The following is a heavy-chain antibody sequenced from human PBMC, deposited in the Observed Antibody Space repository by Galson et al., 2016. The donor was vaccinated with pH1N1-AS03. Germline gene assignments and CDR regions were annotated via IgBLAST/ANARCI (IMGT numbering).Heavy chain of an antibody. CDR1: GFTFSSYA. CDR2: ISGNGVST. Sequence: SLRLSCAASGFTFSSYAMYWVRQAPGKGLEYVSAISGNGVSTYYANSVKGRFTISRDNSKNTLYHQMGSLRAEDMAVYYCARGPVSYSNYWFPPPDYWGQGTLVTVSS. J-gene: IGHJ4*02. D-gene: IGHD6-13*01. V-gene: IGHV3-64*01. CDR3: ARGPVSYSNYWFPPPDY.